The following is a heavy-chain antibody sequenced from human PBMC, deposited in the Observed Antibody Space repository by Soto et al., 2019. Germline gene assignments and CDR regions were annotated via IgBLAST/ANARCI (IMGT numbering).Heavy chain of an antibody. J-gene: IGHJ6*02. CDR3: ASIYCSGGSCPYGMDV. CDR1: GFTFSSYA. V-gene: IGHV3-23*01. Sequence: PGGSLRLSCAASGFTFSSYAMSWVRQAPGKGLEWVSAISGSGGSTYYADSVKGRFTISRDNSKNTLYLQMNSLRAEDTAVYYYASIYCSGGSCPYGMDVWGQGTTVTVSS. D-gene: IGHD2-15*01. CDR2: ISGSGGST.